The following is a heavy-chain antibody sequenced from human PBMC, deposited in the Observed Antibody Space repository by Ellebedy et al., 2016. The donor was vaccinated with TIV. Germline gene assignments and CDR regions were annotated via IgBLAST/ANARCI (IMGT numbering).Heavy chain of an antibody. CDR3: ATGVVGATFVDY. D-gene: IGHD1-26*01. Sequence: ASVKVSXXVSGYTLTELSMHWVRQAPGKGLEWMGGFDPEDGETIYAQKFQGRVTMTEDTSTDTAYMELSSLRSEDTAVYYCATGVVGATFVDYWGQGTLVTVSS. CDR1: GYTLTELS. V-gene: IGHV1-24*01. CDR2: FDPEDGET. J-gene: IGHJ4*02.